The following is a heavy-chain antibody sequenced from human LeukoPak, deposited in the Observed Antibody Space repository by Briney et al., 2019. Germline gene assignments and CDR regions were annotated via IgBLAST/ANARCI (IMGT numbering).Heavy chain of an antibody. D-gene: IGHD6-19*01. CDR1: GFTFDDYA. J-gene: IGHJ4*02. CDR2: ISWNSGSI. V-gene: IGHV3-9*01. CDR3: AKDSETGGKQWLATPDY. Sequence: GRSLRLSCAASGFTFDDYAMHWVRQAPGKGLEWVSGISWNSGSIGYADSVKGRFTISRDNAKNSLYLQMNSLRAEDTALYYCAKDSETGGKQWLATPDYWCQGTLVTVSS.